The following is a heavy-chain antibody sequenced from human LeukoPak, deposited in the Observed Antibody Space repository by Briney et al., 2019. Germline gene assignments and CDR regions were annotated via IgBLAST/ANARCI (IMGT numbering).Heavy chain of an antibody. Sequence: SETLSLTCSVSGGSIGTNYWSWIRQVPGKGLEWIGYIYYSGTTNYNPSLKSRVTMSVDMSKNQSSLKLSSVTAADTAVYYCARRSSSWKNWFDPWGQGTLVTVSS. CDR3: ARRSSSWKNWFDP. CDR1: GGSIGTNY. D-gene: IGHD6-13*01. V-gene: IGHV4-59*01. J-gene: IGHJ5*02. CDR2: IYYSGTT.